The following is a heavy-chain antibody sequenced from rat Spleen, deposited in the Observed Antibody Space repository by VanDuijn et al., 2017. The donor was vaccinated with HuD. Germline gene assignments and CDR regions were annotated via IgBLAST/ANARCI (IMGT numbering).Heavy chain of an antibody. V-gene: IGHV5-25*01. CDR3: ARHHYDGYYHGPVLGIMDA. Sequence: EVQLVESGGGLVQPGRSLKLSCAASGFTFSSFPMAWVRQAPKKGLDWVASISSGGGGTYYPDSVKGRFTISRDNAKSTLYLQMDSLRSEDTAIYSCARHHYDGYYHGPVLGIMDAWGQGASVTVSS. J-gene: IGHJ4*01. D-gene: IGHD1-12*03. CDR2: ISSGGGGT. CDR1: GFTFSSFP.